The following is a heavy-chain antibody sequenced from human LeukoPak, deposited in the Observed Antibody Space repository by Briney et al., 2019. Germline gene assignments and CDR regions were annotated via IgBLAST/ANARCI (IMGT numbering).Heavy chain of an antibody. CDR2: IYHSGST. J-gene: IGHJ5*02. V-gene: IGHV4-34*01. CDR3: AGLIRPGWFDP. CDR1: GGSFSGYY. D-gene: IGHD1-14*01. Sequence: SETLSLTCAVYGGSFSGYYWSWIRQPPGKGLEWIGSIYHSGSTYCNPSLKSRVTISVDTSKNQFSLKLSSVTAADTAVYYCAGLIRPGWFDPWGQGTLVTVSS.